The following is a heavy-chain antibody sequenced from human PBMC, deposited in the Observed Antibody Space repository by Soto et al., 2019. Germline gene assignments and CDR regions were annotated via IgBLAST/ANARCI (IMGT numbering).Heavy chain of an antibody. CDR3: TRDWNGMNV. J-gene: IGHJ6*02. CDR2: TYYRSKWYN. Sequence: SQTLSLPCAISGDSVSRSSASWNLIRQSPSRGLEWLGRTYYRSKWYNDYEESVKSRISINPDTSKNQFSLQLSSVTPEDTAVYYCTRDWNGMNVWGQGTTVTVSS. CDR1: GDSVSRSSAS. V-gene: IGHV6-1*01. D-gene: IGHD3-3*01.